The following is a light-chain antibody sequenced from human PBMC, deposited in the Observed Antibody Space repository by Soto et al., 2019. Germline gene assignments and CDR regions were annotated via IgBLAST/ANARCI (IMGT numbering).Light chain of an antibody. CDR2: DVS. J-gene: IGLJ1*01. V-gene: IGLV2-14*01. Sequence: QSALTQPASVSGSPGQSITISCTGTSSDVGGYNYVSWYQQHPGKAPKHMIYDVSNRPSGVSNRFSGSKSGNTASLTISGLQAEDEAYYYCSAYTSSRAPYVFGTGTKLTVL. CDR3: SAYTSSRAPYV. CDR1: SSDVGGYNY.